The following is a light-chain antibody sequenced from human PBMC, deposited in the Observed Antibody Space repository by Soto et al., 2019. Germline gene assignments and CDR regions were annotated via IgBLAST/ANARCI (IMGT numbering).Light chain of an antibody. Sequence: QSVLTQPASVSGSPGQSITISCTGTSSDVGSYNLVSWYQQHPGKAPKLMIYEVSKRHSGVSNRFSGSKSGNTASLTSSGLQAEDEADYYCCSYAGSSTLVFGGGTKLTVL. V-gene: IGLV2-23*02. CDR3: CSYAGSSTLV. J-gene: IGLJ2*01. CDR2: EVS. CDR1: SSDVGSYNL.